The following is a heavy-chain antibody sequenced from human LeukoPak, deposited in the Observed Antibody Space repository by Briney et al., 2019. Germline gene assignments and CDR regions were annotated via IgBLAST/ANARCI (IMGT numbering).Heavy chain of an antibody. CDR2: IYYSGST. D-gene: IGHD4-11*01. V-gene: IGHV4-59*01. CDR3: ARGPYSTFKSWFDP. CDR1: GDPISNYY. Sequence: SETLSLACTVSGDPISNYYWSWIRQPPGKGPEWLGYIYYSGSTNYNLSLKSRLTISLDTSKSQFYLKLTSVTTADTAVYYCARGPYSTFKSWFDPWGQGSLVIVSS. J-gene: IGHJ5*02.